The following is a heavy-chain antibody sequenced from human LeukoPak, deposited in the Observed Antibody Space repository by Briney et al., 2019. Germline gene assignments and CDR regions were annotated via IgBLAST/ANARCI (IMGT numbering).Heavy chain of an antibody. CDR3: ARGLELRSDAFDI. J-gene: IGHJ3*02. V-gene: IGHV1-2*02. Sequence: GASVKHSCKASGYTFNGYYMHWVRQAPGQGLEWMGWINPNSGGTNYAQKFQGRVTMTRDTSISTAYMELSRLRSDDTAVYYCARGLELRSDAFDIWDQVTMVTVSS. CDR2: INPNSGGT. CDR1: GYTFNGYY. D-gene: IGHD1-26*01.